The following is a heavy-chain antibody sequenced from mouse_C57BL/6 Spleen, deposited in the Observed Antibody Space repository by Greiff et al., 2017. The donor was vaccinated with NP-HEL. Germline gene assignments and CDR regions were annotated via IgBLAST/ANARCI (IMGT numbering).Heavy chain of an antibody. D-gene: IGHD2-4*01. V-gene: IGHV1-69*01. CDR3: ARRYDYDYFDY. Sequence: QVQLQQSGAELVMPGASVKLSCKASGYTFTSYWMHWVKQRPGQGLEWIGEIDPSDSYTNYNQKFKGKSTLTVDKSSSTAYMQLSSLTSEDSAVYYCARRYDYDYFDYWGQGTTLTVSS. CDR2: IDPSDSYT. J-gene: IGHJ2*01. CDR1: GYTFTSYW.